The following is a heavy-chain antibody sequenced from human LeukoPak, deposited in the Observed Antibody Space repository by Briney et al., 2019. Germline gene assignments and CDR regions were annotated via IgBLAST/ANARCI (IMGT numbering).Heavy chain of an antibody. Sequence: ASVKVSCKASGYTFTGYYIHWVRQAPGQGLEWMGWINHNSGGTNYAQKFQDWVTMTRDTSISTAYMELSRLRSDDTAVYYCATTSSRYGGAFDIWGQGTMVTVSS. D-gene: IGHD3-16*01. CDR3: ATTSSRYGGAFDI. CDR1: GYTFTGYY. J-gene: IGHJ3*02. CDR2: INHNSGGT. V-gene: IGHV1-2*04.